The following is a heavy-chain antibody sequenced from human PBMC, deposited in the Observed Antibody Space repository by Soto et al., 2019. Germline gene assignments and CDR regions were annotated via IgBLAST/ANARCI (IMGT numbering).Heavy chain of an antibody. CDR2: ISYDGINK. CDR1: GFIFSSCG. J-gene: IGHJ4*02. V-gene: IGHV3-30*18. CDR3: VQDRGPFGDGRERGDY. D-gene: IGHD3-16*01. Sequence: QVQLVESGGGVVQPGRSLRLSCAASGFIFSSCGMHWVRQAPGKGLEWVAVISYDGINKYYGDSVKGRFAISRDNSKNTLYLQMNSLSADDTAVYYCVQDRGPFGDGRERGDYWGQGTRVAVSS.